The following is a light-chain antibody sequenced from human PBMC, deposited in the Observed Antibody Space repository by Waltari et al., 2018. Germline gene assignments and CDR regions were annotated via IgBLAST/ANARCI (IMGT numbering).Light chain of an antibody. CDR2: AAS. Sequence: DIQMTQSPSSLSASVGDRVTITCRASQSISNYLNWHQQKPGKAPELLIYAASSLQSGVPSKFSCSGSGTEFTLTISSLQPEYSATYYCQQSYSTPLTFGGGTKVEIK. CDR1: QSISNY. J-gene: IGKJ4*01. CDR3: QQSYSTPLT. V-gene: IGKV1-39*01.